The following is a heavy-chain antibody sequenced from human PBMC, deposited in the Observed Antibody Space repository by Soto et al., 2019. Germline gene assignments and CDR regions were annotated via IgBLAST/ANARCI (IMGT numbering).Heavy chain of an antibody. D-gene: IGHD5-18*01. J-gene: IGHJ4*02. CDR3: ARDYYSYGRNYYFDY. CDR1: GFTFSSYG. V-gene: IGHV3-30*03. CDR2: ISYDGSNK. Sequence: PGGSLRLSCAASGFTFSSYGMHWVRQAPGKGLEWVAVISYDGSNKYYADSVKGRFTISRDNSKNTLYLQMNSLRAEDTAVYYCARDYYSYGRNYYFDYWGQGTLVTAPQ.